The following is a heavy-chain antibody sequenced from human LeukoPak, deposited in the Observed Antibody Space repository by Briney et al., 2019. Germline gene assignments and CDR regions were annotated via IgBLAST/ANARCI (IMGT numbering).Heavy chain of an antibody. J-gene: IGHJ4*02. Sequence: PGGSLRLSCAASGFTFSSYWMHWVRQAPGKGLVWVSRINSDGSSTSYADSVKGRFTISRDNANNTLYLQMNSLRAEDTAVYYCARGFKYGGNSNMDYWGQGTLVTVSS. V-gene: IGHV3-74*01. CDR1: GFTFSSYW. CDR2: INSDGSST. D-gene: IGHD4-23*01. CDR3: ARGFKYGGNSNMDY.